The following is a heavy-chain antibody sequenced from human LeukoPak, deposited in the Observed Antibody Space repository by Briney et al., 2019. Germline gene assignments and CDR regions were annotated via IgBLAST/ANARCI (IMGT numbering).Heavy chain of an antibody. V-gene: IGHV6-1*01. CDR2: SYYRSKWYN. Sequence: PSQTLSLTCAISGDSVSSNSATWNWIRQSPSRGLEWLGSSYYRSKWYNDYAVSPKSRITINPDTSKNQFSLQLNSVTPEDTAVYYCARAGTYGYYWYFDLWGRGTLVTV. CDR3: ARAGTYGYYWYFDL. CDR1: GDSVSSNSAT. J-gene: IGHJ2*01. D-gene: IGHD5-24*01.